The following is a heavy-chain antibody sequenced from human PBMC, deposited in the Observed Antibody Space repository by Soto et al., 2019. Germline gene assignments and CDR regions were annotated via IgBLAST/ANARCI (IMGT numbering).Heavy chain of an antibody. D-gene: IGHD5-18*01. J-gene: IGHJ6*02. CDR1: GYTFTSYD. V-gene: IGHV1-8*01. Sequence: ASVKVSCKASGYTFTSYDINWVRQATGQGLEWMGWMNPNSGNTGYAQKFQGRVTMTRNTSISTAYMELSSLRSEDTAVYYCARGERLQLWLLGHHYGMDVWGQGTSVTVSS. CDR2: MNPNSGNT. CDR3: ARGERLQLWLLGHHYGMDV.